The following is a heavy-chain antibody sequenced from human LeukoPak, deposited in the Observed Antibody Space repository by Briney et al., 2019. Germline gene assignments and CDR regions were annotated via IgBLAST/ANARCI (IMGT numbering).Heavy chain of an antibody. CDR1: GFTFSSYS. Sequence: GGSLRLSCAASGFTFSSYSMNWVRQAPGKGLEWVSSISSSSSYIYYADSVKGRFTISRDNAKNSLYLQMNSLRAEDTAVYYCARDLTVVVVAATSSDYYYGMDVWGQGTTVTVSS. J-gene: IGHJ6*02. CDR2: ISSSSSYI. V-gene: IGHV3-21*01. CDR3: ARDLTVVVVAATSSDYYYGMDV. D-gene: IGHD2-15*01.